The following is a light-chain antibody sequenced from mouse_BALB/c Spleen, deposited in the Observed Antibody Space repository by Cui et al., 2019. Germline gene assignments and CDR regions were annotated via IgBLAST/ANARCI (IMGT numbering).Light chain of an antibody. CDR1: QSLLYSSNQKNY. Sequence: ESVKSQAACAIGVLVGEKVTMSCKASQSLLYSSNQKNYLAWYQQQPGQSPKLLIYWASTRESGVPDRFTGSGSGTDFTLTISSVKAEDLAVYYCQQYYSYPLTFGAGTKLELK. J-gene: IGKJ5*01. CDR3: QQYYSYPLT. CDR2: WAS. V-gene: IGKV8-30*01.